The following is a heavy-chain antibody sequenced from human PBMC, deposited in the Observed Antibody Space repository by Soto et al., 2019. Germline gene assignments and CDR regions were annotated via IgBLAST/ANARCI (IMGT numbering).Heavy chain of an antibody. CDR1: GSTFSSYS. J-gene: IGHJ4*02. D-gene: IGHD1-26*01. Sequence: LRLSCAASGSTFSSYSIHWVRQAPGKGPEWVSSITSRSTYIYYADSVRGRFTISRDDAQNSLYLQMTSLRAEDTAVYYCATITSGRYYDYWGRGTLVPVSS. CDR3: ATITSGRYYDY. V-gene: IGHV3-21*01. CDR2: ITSRSTYI.